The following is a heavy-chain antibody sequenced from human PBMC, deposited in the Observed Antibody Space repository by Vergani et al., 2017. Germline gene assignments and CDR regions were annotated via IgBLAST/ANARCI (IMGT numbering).Heavy chain of an antibody. CDR1: GYTFTSYG. D-gene: IGHD3-16*01. CDR2: IDPSDSYT. J-gene: IGHJ3*02. Sequence: VQLVQSGAEVKKPGASVKVSCKASGYTFTSYGISWVRQMPGKGLEWMGRIDPSDSYTNYSPSFQGHVTISADKSISTAYLQWSSLKASDTAMYYCAGGHPGPFDIWGQGTMVTVSS. CDR3: AGGHPGPFDI. V-gene: IGHV5-10-1*01.